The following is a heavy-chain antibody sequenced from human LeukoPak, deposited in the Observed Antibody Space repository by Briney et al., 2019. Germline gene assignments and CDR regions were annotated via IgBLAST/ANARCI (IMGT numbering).Heavy chain of an antibody. CDR2: MSYDGKFY. CDR1: GLSFSTSS. Sequence: SGGSLRLSCAASGLSFSTSSMHWVRQAPGKGLEWVAVMSYDGKFYYYSDSVKGRFTISRDNSKNTLYLQLNSLRTEDTAVYYCARGPYYDGSGYDFDYWGQGTLVPVSS. V-gene: IGHV3-30*04. D-gene: IGHD3-22*01. J-gene: IGHJ4*02. CDR3: ARGPYYDGSGYDFDY.